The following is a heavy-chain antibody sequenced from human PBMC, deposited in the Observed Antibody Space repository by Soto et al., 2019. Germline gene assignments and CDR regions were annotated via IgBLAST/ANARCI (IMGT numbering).Heavy chain of an antibody. V-gene: IGHV3-15*07. CDR3: ATVHYCSGDA. D-gene: IGHD6-19*01. Sequence: EMQLVQSGGGLVKPGGSLRLSCVASRFNFSAAWLNWIRQAPGKGLEWVGRIKTKSEGETADYTAPVRVRFTNSRDDSLNALHLQMDSLKTDDTAVDYCATVHYCSGDAWGLGILVTVSS. J-gene: IGHJ4*02. CDR1: RFNFSAAW. CDR2: IKTKSEGETA.